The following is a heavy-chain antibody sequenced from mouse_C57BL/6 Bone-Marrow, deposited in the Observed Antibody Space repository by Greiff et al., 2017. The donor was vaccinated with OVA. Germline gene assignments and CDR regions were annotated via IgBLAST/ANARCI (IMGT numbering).Heavy chain of an antibody. D-gene: IGHD1-1*02. CDR3: AREDLWRFFDY. CDR2: IYPGSGNT. Sequence: VQLQQSGAELVRPGASVKLSCKASGYTFTDYYINWVKQRPGQGLEWIARIYPGSGNTYYNEKFKGKATLTAEKSSSTAYMQLSSLTSEDSAVYFCAREDLWRFFDYWGQGTTLTVSS. J-gene: IGHJ2*01. CDR1: GYTFTDYY. V-gene: IGHV1-76*01.